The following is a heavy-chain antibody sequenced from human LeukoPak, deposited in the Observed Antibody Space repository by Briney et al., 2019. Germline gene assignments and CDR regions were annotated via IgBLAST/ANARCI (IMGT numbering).Heavy chain of an antibody. CDR1: GGSISNYV. V-gene: IGHV4-59*12. D-gene: IGHD3-10*01. J-gene: IGHJ5*02. CDR2: INDSGNT. Sequence: KASETLSLTCTVSGGSISNYVWSWIRQPPGKGLEWIGYINDSGNTNYNPSLKSRVTMSVDTSKNQFSLKLSSVTAADTAVYYCARGIRGELLWFGPTNWFDPWGQGTLVTVSS. CDR3: ARGIRGELLWFGPTNWFDP.